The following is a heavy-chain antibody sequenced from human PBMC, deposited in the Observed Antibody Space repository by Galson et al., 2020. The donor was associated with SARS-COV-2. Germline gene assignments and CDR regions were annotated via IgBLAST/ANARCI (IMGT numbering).Heavy chain of an antibody. V-gene: IGHV4-34*01. Sequence: SETLSLTCAVYGGSFSGYSWTWIRQAPGKGLEWIGEITSGGDTKYSPSLSSRLTLSIDTSTNQFSLKLTSVSAADTALYFCARGRQGVVPSPVLGLGPFYSYYYMDVWGKGTTVTVSS. CDR1: GGSFSGYS. CDR3: ARGRQGVVPSPVLGLGPFYSYYYMDV. CDR2: ITSGGDT. J-gene: IGHJ6*03. D-gene: IGHD3-16*01.